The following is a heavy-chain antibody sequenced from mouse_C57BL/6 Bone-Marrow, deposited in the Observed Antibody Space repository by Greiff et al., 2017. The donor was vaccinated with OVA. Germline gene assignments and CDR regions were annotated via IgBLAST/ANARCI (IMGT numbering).Heavy chain of an antibody. CDR1: GYTFTSYW. V-gene: IGHV1-64*01. CDR2: IHPNSGST. J-gene: IGHJ4*01. D-gene: IGHD1-1*01. Sequence: QVQLQQPGAELVKPGASVKLSCKASGYTFTSYWMHWVKQRPGQGLEWIGMIHPNSGSTNYNEKFKSKATLTVDKSSSTAYMQLSSLTSEDSAVYYCAISPFTTVVANDAMDYWGQGTSVTVSS. CDR3: AISPFTTVVANDAMDY.